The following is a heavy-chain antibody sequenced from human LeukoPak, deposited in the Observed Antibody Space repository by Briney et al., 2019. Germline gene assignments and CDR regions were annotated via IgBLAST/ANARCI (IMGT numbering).Heavy chain of an antibody. Sequence: PGGSLRLSCAASGFTFSSYGMSWVRQAPGKGLEWVSVIYSGGSTYYADSVKGRFTISRDNSKNTLYLQMNSLRAEDTAVYYCARDRDSSGWRGLGWFDPWGQGTLVTVSS. CDR1: GFTFSSYG. V-gene: IGHV3-66*01. J-gene: IGHJ5*02. CDR3: ARDRDSSGWRGLGWFDP. CDR2: IYSGGST. D-gene: IGHD6-19*01.